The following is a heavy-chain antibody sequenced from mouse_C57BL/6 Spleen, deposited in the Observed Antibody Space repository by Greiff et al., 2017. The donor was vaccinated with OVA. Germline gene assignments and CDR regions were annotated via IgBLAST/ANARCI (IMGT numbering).Heavy chain of an antibody. CDR1: GFTFSNYW. Sequence: EVKLQESGGGLVQPGGSMKLSCVASGFTFSNYWMNWVRQSPEKGFEWVAQISLKSDNYATNYAVSVKGRLTISRDDSKISVYLQMNNLRAEDTGIYYCTGEVYDGYYGWYFDVWGTGTTVTVSS. J-gene: IGHJ1*03. CDR2: ISLKSDNYAT. CDR3: TGEVYDGYYGWYFDV. D-gene: IGHD2-3*01. V-gene: IGHV6-3*01.